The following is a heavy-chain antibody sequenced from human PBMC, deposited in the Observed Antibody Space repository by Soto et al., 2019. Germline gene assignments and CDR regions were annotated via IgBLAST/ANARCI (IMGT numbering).Heavy chain of an antibody. CDR3: ARRLARGVIGWFDP. D-gene: IGHD3-10*01. Sequence: LSLTCTVSGGSISSGTYYWGWIRQPPGKGLEWIGSLYYTGRTYYSPSLNSRVTISVDTSKNHFSLNLTSVTAADTAVYYCARRLARGVIGWFDPWGQGTLVTVSS. CDR1: GGSISSGTYY. J-gene: IGHJ5*02. V-gene: IGHV4-39*02. CDR2: LYYTGRT.